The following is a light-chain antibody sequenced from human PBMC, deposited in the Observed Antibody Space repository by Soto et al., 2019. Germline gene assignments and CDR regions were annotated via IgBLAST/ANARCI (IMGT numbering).Light chain of an antibody. J-gene: IGKJ1*01. CDR1: QSAGNF. CDR3: QQYGSSPQT. CDR2: YIS. V-gene: IGKV3-20*01. Sequence: EIVMTQSPATLSVSPGETASLSCRASQSAGNFLAWYQQKPGQAPRLLIYYISTRATGIPARFTGSGSGTDFTLTISRLEPEDFAVYYCQQYGSSPQTFGQGTKVDIK.